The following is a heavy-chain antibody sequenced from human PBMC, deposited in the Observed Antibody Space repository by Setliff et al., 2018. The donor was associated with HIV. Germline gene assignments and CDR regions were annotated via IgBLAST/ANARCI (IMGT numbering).Heavy chain of an antibody. CDR3: VRYIGAAAGYIDH. CDR1: GYSFTSYW. D-gene: IGHD6-25*01. J-gene: IGHJ4*02. CDR2: IYPGDSAT. Sequence: GASLKISCKGSGYSFTSYWIGWVRQMPGKGLEWMGIIYPGDSATRYSPSFQGQVTISADKSISTAYLQWSSLKASDTAMYYCVRYIGAAAGYIDHWGQGTLVTVSS. V-gene: IGHV5-51*01.